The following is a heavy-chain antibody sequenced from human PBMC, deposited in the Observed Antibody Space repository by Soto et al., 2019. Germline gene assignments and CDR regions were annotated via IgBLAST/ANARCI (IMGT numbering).Heavy chain of an antibody. Sequence: QVQLVESGGGVVQPGRSLRLSCAASGFTFSSYGMHWVRQAPGKGLEWVAVISYDGSNKYYADSVKGRFTISRDNSKNTLYLQMNNLGAEDTAVYYCCGAVIWYYFDYWGQGTLVTVSS. D-gene: IGHD3-10*01. V-gene: IGHV3-30*03. CDR1: GFTFSSYG. J-gene: IGHJ4*02. CDR3: CGAVIWYYFDY. CDR2: ISYDGSNK.